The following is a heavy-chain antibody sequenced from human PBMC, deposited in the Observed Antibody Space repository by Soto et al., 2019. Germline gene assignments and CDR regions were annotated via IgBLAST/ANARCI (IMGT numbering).Heavy chain of an antibody. J-gene: IGHJ4*02. V-gene: IGHV4-31*03. Sequence: QVQLQESGPGLVKPSQTLSLTCTVSGGSINSGGYYWSWIRQHPGKGLEWIGYICNSGSTYYNPSLKSRVTISVDTSKNQFSLKLSSVTAADTAVYCCARGITMVRGVIHTPYFDYWGQGTLVTVSS. CDR1: GGSINSGGYY. CDR3: ARGITMVRGVIHTPYFDY. D-gene: IGHD3-10*01. CDR2: ICNSGST.